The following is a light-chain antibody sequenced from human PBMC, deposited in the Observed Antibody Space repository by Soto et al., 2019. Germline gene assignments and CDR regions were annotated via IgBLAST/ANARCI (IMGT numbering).Light chain of an antibody. V-gene: IGKV3-20*01. CDR2: DAS. CDR3: QHYAKSPPFT. Sequence: EIVLTQSPGTLSLTPGERATLSCRASQSVSSRYLGWYQQKPGQAPRLLIYDASSRATGVPDRFSGGGSGTDFTLTISRLEPEDFAAYYCQHYAKSPPFTFGPGTKVDIK. J-gene: IGKJ3*01. CDR1: QSVSSRY.